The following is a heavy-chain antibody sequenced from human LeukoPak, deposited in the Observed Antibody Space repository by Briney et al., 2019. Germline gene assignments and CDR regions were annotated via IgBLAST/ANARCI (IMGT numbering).Heavy chain of an antibody. Sequence: ASVKVSCKASGYTFTSYGVSWVRQAPGQGLEWMGWISAYNGNTNYAQKLQGRVTMTTDTSTSTAYMELRSLRSDDTAVYYCARFDILTGSDYFDYWGQGTLVTVSS. J-gene: IGHJ4*02. V-gene: IGHV1-18*01. D-gene: IGHD3-9*01. CDR3: ARFDILTGSDYFDY. CDR1: GYTFTSYG. CDR2: ISAYNGNT.